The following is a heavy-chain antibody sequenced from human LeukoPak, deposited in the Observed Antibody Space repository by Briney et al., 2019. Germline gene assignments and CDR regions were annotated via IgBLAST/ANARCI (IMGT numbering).Heavy chain of an antibody. CDR2: IYYSGST. CDR1: GGSISSYY. D-gene: IGHD3-22*01. Sequence: SETLSLTCTVSGGSISSYYWSWIRQPPGKGLEWIGYIYYSGSTNYNPSLKSRVTISVDTSKNQLSLKLSSVTAADTAVYYCARDLDYYDSSGSLDAFDIWGQGTMVTVSS. CDR3: ARDLDYYDSSGSLDAFDI. V-gene: IGHV4-59*01. J-gene: IGHJ3*02.